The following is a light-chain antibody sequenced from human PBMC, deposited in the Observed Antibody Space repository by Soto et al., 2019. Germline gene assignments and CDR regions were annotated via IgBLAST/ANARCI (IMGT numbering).Light chain of an antibody. Sequence: DIQMTQSPSSLSASVGDRVTVTCRASQSIKSHLNWYHQKAGKAPKLLIYAASSLEGGVPSRFSGTGSGTEFTLAISSLQPEDFATYYCQQTYTIPFPFGPGTKVDIK. J-gene: IGKJ3*01. V-gene: IGKV1-39*01. CDR3: QQTYTIPFP. CDR1: QSIKSH. CDR2: AAS.